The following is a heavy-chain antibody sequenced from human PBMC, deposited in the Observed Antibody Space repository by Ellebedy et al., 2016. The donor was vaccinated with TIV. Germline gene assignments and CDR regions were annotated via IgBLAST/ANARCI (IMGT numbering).Heavy chain of an antibody. CDR2: FYYSGST. D-gene: IGHD1-14*01. Sequence: MPSETLSLTCTVSGGSISSSSFYWGWIRQPPGKGLEWIGSFYYSGSTYYNPSLKSRVTISVDTSKNQFSLKLSSVTAADTAVYYCTRLGAGPQNKNPYVWGQGTLVTVSS. CDR3: TRLGAGPQNKNPYV. CDR1: GGSISSSSFY. V-gene: IGHV4-39*01. J-gene: IGHJ4*02.